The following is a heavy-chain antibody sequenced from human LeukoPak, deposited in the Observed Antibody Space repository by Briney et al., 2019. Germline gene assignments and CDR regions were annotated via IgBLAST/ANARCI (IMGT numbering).Heavy chain of an antibody. CDR1: EFPFGTYW. CDR2: IVQDGSEK. Sequence: GGSLRLSCTASEFPFGTYWMTWVRQAPGNGVEWVGNIVQDGSEKYHVDSVKGRFTISRDNTKNLLYLQMTSLRAEDTAVYYCARGFQGLDVWGQGTTVTVSS. CDR3: ARGFQGLDV. D-gene: IGHD2-21*01. J-gene: IGHJ6*02. V-gene: IGHV3-7*03.